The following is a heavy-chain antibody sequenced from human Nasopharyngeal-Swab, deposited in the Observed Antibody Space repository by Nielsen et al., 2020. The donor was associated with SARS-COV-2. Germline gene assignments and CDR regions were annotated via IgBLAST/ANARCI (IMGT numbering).Heavy chain of an antibody. V-gene: IGHV3-30*18. J-gene: IGHJ6*03. Sequence: WIRQPPGKGLEWVAVISYDGSNKYYADSVKGRFTISRDNSKNTLYLQMNSLRAEDTAVYYCAKDGMYYDFWSGYSTVMEAYHYYYMDVWGKGTTVTVSS. D-gene: IGHD3-3*01. CDR3: AKDGMYYDFWSGYSTVMEAYHYYYMDV. CDR2: ISYDGSNK.